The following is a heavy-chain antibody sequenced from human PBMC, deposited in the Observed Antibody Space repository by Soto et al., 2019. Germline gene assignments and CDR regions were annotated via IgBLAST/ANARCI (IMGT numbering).Heavy chain of an antibody. D-gene: IGHD3-3*01. V-gene: IGHV1-8*01. J-gene: IGHJ3*02. CDR1: GYTFTRYD. CDR2: MNPNSGNT. CDR3: ARIHYDFWSGYPWNDAFDI. Sequence: GASVKVSCEASGYTFTRYDINCVRQATGQGLEWMGWMNPNSGNTGYAQKFQGRVTMTRNTSISTAYMELSSLRSEDTAVYYCARIHYDFWSGYPWNDAFDIWGQGTMVTVSS.